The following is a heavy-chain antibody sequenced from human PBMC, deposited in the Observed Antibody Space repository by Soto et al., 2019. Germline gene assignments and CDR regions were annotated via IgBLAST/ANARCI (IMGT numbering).Heavy chain of an antibody. CDR1: GFTFSSYG. CDR3: VRGGRAAYYMDV. D-gene: IGHD5-12*01. CDR2: IKSDGSTT. Sequence: GGSLRLSCAASGFTFSSYGMHWVRQAPGKGLGWVARIKSDGSTTNYADSVKGRFTISRDNANNTVYLQMNSLRAEDTAVYYCVRGGRAAYYMDVWGKGTTVTVSS. J-gene: IGHJ6*03. V-gene: IGHV3-74*01.